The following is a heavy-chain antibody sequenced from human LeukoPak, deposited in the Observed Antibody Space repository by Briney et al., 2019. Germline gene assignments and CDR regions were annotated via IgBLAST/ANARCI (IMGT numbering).Heavy chain of an antibody. CDR2: IFTSGIT. CDR3: ANYYYDSSGYRFDY. D-gene: IGHD3-22*01. CDR1: GASINSGSSY. Sequence: SQTLSLTCTVSGASINSGSSYWGWIRQPAGKGLEWIGRIFTSGITDYNPSLKSRVIISIDASKNQFSLKLTSVTAADTAMYYCANYYYDSSGYRFDYWGQGTLVTVSS. J-gene: IGHJ4*02. V-gene: IGHV4-61*02.